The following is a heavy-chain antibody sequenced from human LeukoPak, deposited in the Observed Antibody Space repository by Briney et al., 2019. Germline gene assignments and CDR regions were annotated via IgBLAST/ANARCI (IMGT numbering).Heavy chain of an antibody. CDR1: GFTFSRFW. V-gene: IGHV3-53*01. D-gene: IGHD2-15*01. CDR3: AKAPVTTCRGAFCYPFDY. J-gene: IGHJ4*02. CDR2: FYPGGST. Sequence: AGGSLRLSCAASGFTFSRFWMSWVRQAPGKGLEWVSIFYPGGSTYYADSVKGRFTISRDSSKNTLFLQMNRLRPEDAAVYYCAKAPVTTCRGAFCYPFDYWGLGTLVTVSS.